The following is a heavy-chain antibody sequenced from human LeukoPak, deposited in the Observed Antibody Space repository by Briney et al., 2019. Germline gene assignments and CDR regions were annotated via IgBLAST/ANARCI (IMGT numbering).Heavy chain of an antibody. Sequence: SETLSLTCTVSGGSISSYYWSWIRQPPGKGPEWIGYICYSGSTNYNPSLKSRVTISVDTSKNQFSLKLSSVTAADTAVYYCASIAVADPNWFDPWGQGTLVTVSS. J-gene: IGHJ5*02. V-gene: IGHV4-59*01. CDR2: ICYSGST. D-gene: IGHD6-19*01. CDR1: GGSISSYY. CDR3: ASIAVADPNWFDP.